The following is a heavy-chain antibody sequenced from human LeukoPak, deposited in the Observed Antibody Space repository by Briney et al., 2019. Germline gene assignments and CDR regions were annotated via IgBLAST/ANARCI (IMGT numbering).Heavy chain of an antibody. CDR1: GFTFSSYA. V-gene: IGHV3-23*01. CDR2: ISGSGGST. Sequence: GGSLRLSCAASGFTFSSYAMSWVRQAPGKGLEWVSAISGSGGSTYYADSVKGRFTISRDNSKNTLYLQMNSLRAEDTAVYYCARAGGRYQLLTYYYCGMDVWGQGTTVTVSS. CDR3: ARAGGRYQLLTYYYCGMDV. J-gene: IGHJ6*02. D-gene: IGHD2-2*01.